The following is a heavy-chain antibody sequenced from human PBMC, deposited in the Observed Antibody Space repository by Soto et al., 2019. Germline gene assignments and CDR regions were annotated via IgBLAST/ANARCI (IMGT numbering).Heavy chain of an antibody. CDR3: ARHQAPGVGLEWPYWFDP. CDR2: IYYSGST. J-gene: IGHJ5*02. D-gene: IGHD3-3*01. V-gene: IGHV4-39*01. CDR1: GDSISSGDYY. Sequence: SETLSLTCTVSGDSISSGDYYWSWIRQPPGKGLEWIGYIYYSGSTYYNPSLKSRVTISVDTSKNQFSLKLSSVTAADTAVYYCARHQAPGVGLEWPYWFDPWGQGTLVTVSS.